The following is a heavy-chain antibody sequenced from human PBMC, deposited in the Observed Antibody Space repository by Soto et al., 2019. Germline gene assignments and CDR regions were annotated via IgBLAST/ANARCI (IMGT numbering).Heavy chain of an antibody. Sequence: ASVKVSCKASGYTFTSYGISWVRQAPGQGLEWMGWISAYNGNTNYAQKLQGRVTMTTDTSTSTAYMELRSLRSDDTAVYYCARVFAGELWSQQNYYGMDVWGQGTTVTVAS. D-gene: IGHD3-16*01. CDR2: ISAYNGNT. J-gene: IGHJ6*02. CDR1: GYTFTSYG. CDR3: ARVFAGELWSQQNYYGMDV. V-gene: IGHV1-18*04.